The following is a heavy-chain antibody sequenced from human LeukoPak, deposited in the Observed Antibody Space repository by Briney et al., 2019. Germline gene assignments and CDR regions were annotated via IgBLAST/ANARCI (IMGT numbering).Heavy chain of an antibody. CDR2: IIPIFGTA. V-gene: IGHV1-69*13. Sequence: SVKVSCKASGGTFSSYAISWVRRAPGQGLEWMGGIIPIFGTANYAQKFQGRVTITADESTSTAYMELSSLRSEDTAVYYCARAPTGTTPFDYWGQGTLVTVSS. D-gene: IGHD1-1*01. CDR3: ARAPTGTTPFDY. CDR1: GGTFSSYA. J-gene: IGHJ4*02.